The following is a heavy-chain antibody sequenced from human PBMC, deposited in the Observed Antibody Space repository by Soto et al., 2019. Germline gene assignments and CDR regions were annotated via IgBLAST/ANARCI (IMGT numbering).Heavy chain of an antibody. Sequence: GGSLRLSCAASGFTFSSYGMHWVRQAPGKGLEWVAVISYDGSNKYYADSVKGRFTISRDNSKNTLYLQMNSLRAEDTAVYYCAKDEYSSSWHFDYWGQGTLVTAPQ. V-gene: IGHV3-30*18. J-gene: IGHJ4*02. CDR1: GFTFSSYG. CDR3: AKDEYSSSWHFDY. CDR2: ISYDGSNK. D-gene: IGHD6-13*01.